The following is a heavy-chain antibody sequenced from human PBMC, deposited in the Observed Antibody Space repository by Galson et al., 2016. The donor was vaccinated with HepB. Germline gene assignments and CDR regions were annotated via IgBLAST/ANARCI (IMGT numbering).Heavy chain of an antibody. Sequence: SLRLSCAASGFTFSSYGMHWVRQAPGKGLEWVAVIWYDGSKKYYGDSVKGRFTISRDDSKNTVYLQMNSLRDEDTAVYYCAREGHDTSGMDVWGQGTTVTVSS. J-gene: IGHJ6*02. CDR1: GFTFSSYG. CDR3: AREGHDTSGMDV. V-gene: IGHV3-33*01. CDR2: IWYDGSKK.